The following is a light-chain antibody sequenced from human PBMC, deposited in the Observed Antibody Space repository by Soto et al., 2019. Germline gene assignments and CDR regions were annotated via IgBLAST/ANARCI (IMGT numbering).Light chain of an antibody. V-gene: IGKV1-27*01. CDR2: AAS. CDR1: QAISIY. CDR3: QKYSSGPPS. Sequence: DIPKTQYPSSLYTSVGDRVNITCRASQAISIYLAYYQQKPGQVPKLLIYAASTFQSGVPSRFSGSGSGTDFTLTISSLQPEDVATYYFQKYSSGPPSFGQGTKVEIK. J-gene: IGKJ1*01.